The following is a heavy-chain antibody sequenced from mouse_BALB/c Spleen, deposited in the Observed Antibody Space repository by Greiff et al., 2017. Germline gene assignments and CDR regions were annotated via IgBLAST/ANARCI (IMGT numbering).Heavy chain of an antibody. Sequence: EVQLKESGPGLVKPSQSLSLTCTVTGYSITSDYAWNWIRQFPGNKLEWMGYISYSGSTSYNPSLKSRISITRDTSKNQFFLQLNSVTTEDTATYYCASYDGYWFAYWGQGTLVTVSA. CDR3: ASYDGYWFAY. D-gene: IGHD2-3*01. V-gene: IGHV3-2*02. J-gene: IGHJ3*01. CDR1: GYSITSDYA. CDR2: ISYSGST.